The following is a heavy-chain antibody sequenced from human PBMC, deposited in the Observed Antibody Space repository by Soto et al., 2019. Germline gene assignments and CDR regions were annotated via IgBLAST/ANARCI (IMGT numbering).Heavy chain of an antibody. CDR2: ISGSGDNT. Sequence: GGSLRLSCAASGFTFSNYVMSWVRQAPGKGLEWVSSISGSGDNTYYADSVKGRFTISRDNSKNTLFLQMNSLGGEDTAVYYCARGLLWFGDNLKYFDYWGQGTLVTVSS. D-gene: IGHD3-10*01. CDR3: ARGLLWFGDNLKYFDY. CDR1: GFTFSNYV. J-gene: IGHJ4*02. V-gene: IGHV3-23*01.